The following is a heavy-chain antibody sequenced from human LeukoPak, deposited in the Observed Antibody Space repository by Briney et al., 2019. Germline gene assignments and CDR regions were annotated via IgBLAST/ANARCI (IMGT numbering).Heavy chain of an antibody. D-gene: IGHD1/OR15-1a*01. CDR1: DDSITIYY. J-gene: IGHJ3*02. CDR2: IDHTGST. Sequence: SETLSLTCTVSDDSITIYYWTWLRQPPGKGLEWIGYIDHTGSTNYNPSLNSRATISRDTSKNHFSLKLSSATAADTAVYYCAREKKTGTRPYDAFDIWGQGTMVTVSS. CDR3: AREKKTGTRPYDAFDI. V-gene: IGHV4-59*01.